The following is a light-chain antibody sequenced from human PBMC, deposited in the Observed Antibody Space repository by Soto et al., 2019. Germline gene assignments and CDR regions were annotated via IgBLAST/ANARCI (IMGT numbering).Light chain of an antibody. Sequence: DIVLTQTPLSSPVTLGQPASISCRSSQSLLHSDGHTYLSWLQQRPDQSPRLLIYKISNRFSGVPDRFRGSGAGTDFTLEISRVEADDVGFYYCRQPTQAITFGQGTRLEIK. V-gene: IGKV2-24*01. CDR3: RQPTQAIT. CDR2: KIS. CDR1: QSLLHSDGHTY. J-gene: IGKJ5*01.